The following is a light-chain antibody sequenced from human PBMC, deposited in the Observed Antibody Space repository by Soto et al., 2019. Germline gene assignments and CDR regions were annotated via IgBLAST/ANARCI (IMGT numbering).Light chain of an antibody. Sequence: QLTQGPTTLSAYVGDRVPITCRASQSISSWLAWYQQKPGKAPKLLIYDASSLESGVPSRFRGSGYGTEFTLTISSLQPDDFATYYCQQYNSLWTFGQGTKVDIK. CDR1: QSISSW. J-gene: IGKJ1*01. CDR2: DAS. V-gene: IGKV1-5*01. CDR3: QQYNSLWT.